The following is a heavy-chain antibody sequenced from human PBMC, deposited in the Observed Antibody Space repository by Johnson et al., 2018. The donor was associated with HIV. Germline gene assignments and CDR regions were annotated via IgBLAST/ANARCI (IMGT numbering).Heavy chain of an antibody. CDR2: ISSSGSNI. V-gene: IGHV3-48*04. J-gene: IGHJ3*02. CDR3: ARDKGVVARPPGAFDI. D-gene: IGHD2-15*01. CDR1: GFTFDDYG. Sequence: EVQLVESGGGVVRPGGSLRLSCAASGFTFDDYGMSWVRQAPGKGLEWVSYISSSGSNIYYADFVKGRFTISRDNAKNSLYLQMSSLSAEDTAVYYCARDKGVVARPPGAFDIWGQGTMVTVSS.